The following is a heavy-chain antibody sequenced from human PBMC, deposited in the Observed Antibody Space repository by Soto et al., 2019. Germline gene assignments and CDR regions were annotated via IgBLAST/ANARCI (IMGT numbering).Heavy chain of an antibody. CDR1: GGSISSSSYY. D-gene: IGHD3-3*02. J-gene: IGHJ4*02. Sequence: SETLSLTCTVSGGSISSSSYYWGWIRQPPGKGLEWIGSIYYSGSTYYNPSLKSRVTISVDTSKNQFSLKLSSVTAADTAVYYCATSPGLHFYFDYWGQGTLVTVSS. CDR3: ATSPGLHFYFDY. CDR2: IYYSGST. V-gene: IGHV4-39*01.